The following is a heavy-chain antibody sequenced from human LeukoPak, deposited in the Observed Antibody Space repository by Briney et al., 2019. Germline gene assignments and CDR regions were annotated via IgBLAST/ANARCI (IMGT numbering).Heavy chain of an antibody. CDR2: MNPNSGNT. Sequence: GASVKVSCKASGYTLTSYDINWVRQATGQGLEWMGWMNPNSGNTGHAQKFQGRVTMTRNNSISTAYMELSSLRSEDTAVYYCARDGGCGGDCYDYWGQGTLVTVSS. CDR3: ARDGGCGGDCYDY. V-gene: IGHV1-8*01. J-gene: IGHJ4*02. CDR1: GYTLTSYD. D-gene: IGHD2-21*01.